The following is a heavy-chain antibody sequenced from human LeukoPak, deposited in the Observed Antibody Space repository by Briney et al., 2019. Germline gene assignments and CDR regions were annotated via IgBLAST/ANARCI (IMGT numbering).Heavy chain of an antibody. V-gene: IGHV4-59*01. CDR2: IHYSGST. J-gene: IGHJ4*02. D-gene: IGHD3-10*01. CDR1: GGSIDTTY. CDR3: ARGTGGYGSVSFDY. Sequence: SETLSLTCSVSGGSIDTTYWSWIRQPPGKGLEWIGNIHYSGSTNYNSSLKSRVTISVDTSKNQFSLKLSSVTAADTAVYYCARGTGGYGSVSFDYWGQGTLVTVSS.